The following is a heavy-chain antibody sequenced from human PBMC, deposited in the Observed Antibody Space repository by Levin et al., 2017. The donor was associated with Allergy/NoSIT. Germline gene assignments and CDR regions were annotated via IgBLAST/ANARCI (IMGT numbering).Heavy chain of an antibody. Sequence: ASVKVSCKAAGYTFIDYYMHWVRQAPGQGLEWMGWVNCNSVDTNYAQKFQGRVTMTRDTSIRTAYIELSSLRSDDTAVYYCARNDYGDYVQNFDYWGQGTLVTVSS. D-gene: IGHD4-17*01. V-gene: IGHV1-2*02. CDR1: GYTFIDYY. J-gene: IGHJ4*02. CDR2: VNCNSVDT. CDR3: ARNDYGDYVQNFDY.